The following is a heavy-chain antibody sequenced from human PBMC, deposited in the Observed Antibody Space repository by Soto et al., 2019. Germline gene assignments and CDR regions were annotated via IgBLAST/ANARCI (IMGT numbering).Heavy chain of an antibody. V-gene: IGHV3-48*02. Sequence: EVQLVESGGRLVQPGGSLRLSCAGSGFTLSSYSMNWARQAPGKGLEWVSYISSSSSTIYYADSVKGRFTISRDNAKNSLYLQMNSLRDEDTAVYYCVRGGAFKIDYWGQGTLVTVSS. J-gene: IGHJ4*02. CDR2: ISSSSSTI. D-gene: IGHD3-16*01. CDR1: GFTLSSYS. CDR3: VRGGAFKIDY.